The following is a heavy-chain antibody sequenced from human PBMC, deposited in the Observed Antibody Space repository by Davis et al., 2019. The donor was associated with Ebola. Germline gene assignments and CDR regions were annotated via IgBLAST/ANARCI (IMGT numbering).Heavy chain of an antibody. J-gene: IGHJ4*02. Sequence: ASVKVSCKASGYTFTTYGISWVRQAPGQGLEWMGWISAYDGNTNYAQKFQGRVTMTTDTSTRTVYMELRSLRSDDTAVYYYARDFFRAGAASQESFDYWGQGTLVTVSS. CDR2: ISAYDGNT. CDR1: GYTFTTYG. CDR3: ARDFFRAGAASQESFDY. V-gene: IGHV1-18*01. D-gene: IGHD6-13*01.